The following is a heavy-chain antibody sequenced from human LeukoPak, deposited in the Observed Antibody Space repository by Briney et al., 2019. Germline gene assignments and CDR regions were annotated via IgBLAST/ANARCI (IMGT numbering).Heavy chain of an antibody. J-gene: IGHJ3*02. Sequence: SETLSLTCTVSGGSISSYYWSWIRQPPGKGLEWIGYIYYSGSTNYNPSLKSRVTISVDTSKNQFSLKLSSVTAADTAVYYCARAESGYSYGPDAFDIWGQGAMVTVSS. CDR1: GGSISSYY. CDR2: IYYSGST. D-gene: IGHD5-18*01. CDR3: ARAESGYSYGPDAFDI. V-gene: IGHV4-59*01.